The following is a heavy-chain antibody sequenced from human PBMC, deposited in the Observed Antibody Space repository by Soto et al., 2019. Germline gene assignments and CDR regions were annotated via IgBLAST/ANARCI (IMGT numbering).Heavy chain of an antibody. CDR1: GYTFITYG. CDR3: ARDTSHYFDH. V-gene: IGHV1-18*01. D-gene: IGHD2-2*01. CDR2: ITPYNGKT. J-gene: IGHJ4*02. Sequence: QVHLVQSGAEVKKPGASVKVSCEASGYTFITYGISWVRQAPGQGLEWMGWITPYNGKTNYAQKVQDRVTMTTDTSTGTVYLELRSLRSDDSAVYYCARDTSHYFDHWGQGTLVTVSS.